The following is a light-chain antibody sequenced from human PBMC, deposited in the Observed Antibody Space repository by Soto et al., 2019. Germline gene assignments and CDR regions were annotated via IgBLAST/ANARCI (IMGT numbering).Light chain of an antibody. CDR1: QSVANSH. V-gene: IGKV3-20*01. CDR2: GAS. J-gene: IGKJ5*01. CDR3: QRQGNSTPGT. Sequence: PGERATLSCRASQSVANSHVAWYQQRRGLPPRLLIYGASNSATGIPDRFSGSGCGADFTFTITRPEPEDYAVYFCQRQGNSTPGTFGQGTRVDI.